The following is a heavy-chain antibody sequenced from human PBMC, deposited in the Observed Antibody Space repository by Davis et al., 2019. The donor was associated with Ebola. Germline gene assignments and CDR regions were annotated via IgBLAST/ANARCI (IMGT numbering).Heavy chain of an antibody. D-gene: IGHD3-9*01. Sequence: GESLKISCAASGFTFSSYEMNWVRQAPGKGLEWVAVIWYDGSNKYYADSVKGRFTISRDNSKNTLYLQMNSLRAEDTAVYYCAKDTGTLRYFDWLFDYWGQGTLVTVSS. CDR1: GFTFSSYE. J-gene: IGHJ4*02. V-gene: IGHV3-33*06. CDR3: AKDTGTLRYFDWLFDY. CDR2: IWYDGSNK.